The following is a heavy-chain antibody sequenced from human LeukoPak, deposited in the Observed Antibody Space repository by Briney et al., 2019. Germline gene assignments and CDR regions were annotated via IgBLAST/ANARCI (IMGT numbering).Heavy chain of an antibody. V-gene: IGHV3-30*18. Sequence: GGSLRLSCAASGFTFSSYGMHWVRQAPGKGLDWVAVISNDGSKKYYADSVKGRFTISRDNSKNTLSLQVSSLRTEDTAVYYCAKMVLLWFVGMDVWGQGTTVTVSS. CDR3: AKMVLLWFVGMDV. J-gene: IGHJ6*02. CDR1: GFTFSSYG. D-gene: IGHD3-10*01. CDR2: ISNDGSKK.